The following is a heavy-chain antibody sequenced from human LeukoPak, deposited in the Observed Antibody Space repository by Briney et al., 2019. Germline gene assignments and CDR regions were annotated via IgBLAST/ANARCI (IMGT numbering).Heavy chain of an antibody. J-gene: IGHJ4*02. CDR1: GGSLSDYY. Sequence: SETLSLTCAIYGGSLSDYYWSWIRQPPGKGLEWIGEVNHGGSTNYNPSLKSRVTMSVDTSRNQFSLRVNSVTAADTAVYYCAKDGKNKAFDYWGQGTLVTVSS. CDR3: AKDGKNKAFDY. D-gene: IGHD1-14*01. V-gene: IGHV4-34*01. CDR2: VNHGGST.